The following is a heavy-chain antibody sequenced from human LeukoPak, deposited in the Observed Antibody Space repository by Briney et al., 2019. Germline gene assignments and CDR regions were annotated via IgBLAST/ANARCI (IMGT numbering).Heavy chain of an antibody. CDR2: IRPDGSEK. CDR1: GFSFSSYW. D-gene: IGHD3-22*01. Sequence: GGSLRLSCAASGFSFSSYWMRWVRQAPGKGLERVANIRPDGSEKDYVDSVKGRFTISRDNAKNSLYLQMNSLRAGDTAVYYCARDSSGYFDYWGQGTLVPVSS. CDR3: ARDSSGYFDY. J-gene: IGHJ4*02. V-gene: IGHV3-7*01.